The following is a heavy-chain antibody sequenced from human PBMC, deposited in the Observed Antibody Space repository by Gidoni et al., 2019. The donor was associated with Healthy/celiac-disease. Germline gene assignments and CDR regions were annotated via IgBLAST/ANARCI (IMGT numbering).Heavy chain of an antibody. V-gene: IGHV3-21*01. J-gene: IGHJ6*02. CDR2: ISSSSSYI. CDR1: GFTFGSYS. D-gene: IGHD6-19*01. Sequence: EVQLVESGGRLVKPGGSLRLSCAASGFTFGSYSMTWVRQAPGEGLELVSSISSSSSYIYYADSVKGRFTISRDNAKNSLYLQMNSLRAEDTAVYYCAREGFVAGTGGLTTYYYYGMDVWGQGTTVTVSS. CDR3: AREGFVAGTGGLTTYYYYGMDV.